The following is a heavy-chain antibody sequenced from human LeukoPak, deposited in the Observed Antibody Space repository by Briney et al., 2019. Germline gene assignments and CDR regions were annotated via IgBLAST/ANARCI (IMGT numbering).Heavy chain of an antibody. D-gene: IGHD2-21*02. CDR2: MNPNSGNT. J-gene: IGHJ6*02. CDR1: GYIFTSCD. V-gene: IGHV1-8*01. Sequence: AAVKVSCKASGYIFTSCDINGVRQTPGQGLEWMGWMNPNSGNTGYAQKFEGRVTMISHTSINTAYMEMSSLRPEDTAVSYCAKAAPLHPAPGHSFSYYDMDVWGQGTTVTVS. CDR3: AKAAPLHPAPGHSFSYYDMDV.